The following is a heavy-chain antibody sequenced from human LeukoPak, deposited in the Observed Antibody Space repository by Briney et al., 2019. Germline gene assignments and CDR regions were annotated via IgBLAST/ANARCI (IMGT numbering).Heavy chain of an antibody. CDR3: ARSEGRGLFYLFDY. J-gene: IGHJ4*02. D-gene: IGHD3-3*01. Sequence: SGGSLRLSCAASGFTFSSYEMNWVRQAPGKGLEWVANIKQDGSEMYYVDSVKGRFTVSRDNAKNSLYLQMNSLRAEDTAVYYCARSEGRGLFYLFDYWGQGTLVTVSS. V-gene: IGHV3-7*01. CDR2: IKQDGSEM. CDR1: GFTFSSYE.